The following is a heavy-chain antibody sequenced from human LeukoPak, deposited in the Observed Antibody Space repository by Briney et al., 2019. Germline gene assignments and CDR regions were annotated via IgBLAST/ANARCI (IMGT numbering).Heavy chain of an antibody. V-gene: IGHV1-8*01. CDR1: GYTFTSYD. J-gene: IGHJ6*03. CDR2: MNPNSGNT. Sequence: ASVKVSCKASGYTFTSYDINWVRQANGQGLEWMGWMNPNSGNTGYAQKFQGRVTMTRNTSISTAYMELSSLRSEDTAVYYCARVHQDYYYYYMDVWGKGTTVTVSS. CDR3: ARVHQDYYYYYMDV.